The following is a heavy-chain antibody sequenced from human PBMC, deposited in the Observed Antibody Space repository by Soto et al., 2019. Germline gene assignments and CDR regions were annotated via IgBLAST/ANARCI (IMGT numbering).Heavy chain of an antibody. D-gene: IGHD5-12*01. V-gene: IGHV3-15*07. J-gene: IGHJ4*02. CDR3: LKRSNLGYEREF. CDR2: IKDKAEGGTT. CDR1: GVTLSNVW. Sequence: EVQLVESGGGLVEPGGSLRLSCAASGVTLSNVWMNWVRQAPGKGLEWVGRIKDKAEGGTTDYAAPVKGRFTIPRVESSNTLYLQTNGLKTEDTAVYYCLKRSNLGYEREFWGQGTLVTVSS.